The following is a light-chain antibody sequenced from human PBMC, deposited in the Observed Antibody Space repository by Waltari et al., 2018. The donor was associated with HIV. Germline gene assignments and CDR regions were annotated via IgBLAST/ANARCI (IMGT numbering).Light chain of an antibody. CDR1: SNDIGPYTH. V-gene: IGLV2-8*01. Sequence: QSALTQPPAASGSPGQSVTIPCTGTSNDIGPYTHASWYQQHPDKAPRLLIYEVNKRPPGVPGRFSGSKSGNTSSLTVSGLQAEDEADYYCSSYAGSGNLLLFGGGTKVTVL. CDR3: SSYAGSGNLLL. CDR2: EVN. J-gene: IGLJ6*01.